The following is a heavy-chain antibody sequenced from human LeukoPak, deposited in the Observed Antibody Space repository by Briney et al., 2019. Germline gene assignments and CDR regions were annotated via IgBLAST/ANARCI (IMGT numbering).Heavy chain of an antibody. CDR1: GGSFSGYY. Sequence: PSETLSLTCAVYGGSFSGYYWSWIRQPPGKGLEWIGEINHSGSTNYNPSLKSRVTISVDTSKNQFSPKLSSVTAADTAVYYCARGPNGYGYNYYYYGMDVWGKGPRSPSPQ. J-gene: IGHJ6*01. V-gene: IGHV4-34*01. D-gene: IGHD5-18*01. CDR3: ARGPNGYGYNYYYYGMDV. CDR2: INHSGST.